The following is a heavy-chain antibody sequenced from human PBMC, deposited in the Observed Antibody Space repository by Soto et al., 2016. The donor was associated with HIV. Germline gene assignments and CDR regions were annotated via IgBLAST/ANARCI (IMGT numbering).Heavy chain of an antibody. D-gene: IGHD3-22*01. CDR1: GFTFSSHA. V-gene: IGHV3-23*01. CDR3: ARDTRRVIAQYYYDSSGYYYFDY. Sequence: EVQLLESGGGLVQPGGSLRLSCAVSGFTFSSHAMSWVRQAPGKGLEWVSSISISGANTYYTDSVSGRFTISRDNSKSTVYLQMNSLRDEDTAIYYCARDTRRVIAQYYYDSSGYYYFDYWGQGTLVTVSS. J-gene: IGHJ4*02. CDR2: ISISGANT.